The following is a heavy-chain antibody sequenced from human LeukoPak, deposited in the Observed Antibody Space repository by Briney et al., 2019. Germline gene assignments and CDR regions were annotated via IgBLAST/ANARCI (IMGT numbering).Heavy chain of an antibody. J-gene: IGHJ4*02. D-gene: IGHD6-19*01. Sequence: GGSLRLSCAASGFTFSSYEMNWVRQAPGKGLEWVSYISNSGSAIYYADSVKGRFTISRDNAKNSLYLQMNSLRAEDTAVYYCARAEYSSGWFFDYWGQGAQVTVSS. CDR2: ISNSGSAI. CDR3: ARAEYSSGWFFDY. CDR1: GFTFSSYE. V-gene: IGHV3-48*03.